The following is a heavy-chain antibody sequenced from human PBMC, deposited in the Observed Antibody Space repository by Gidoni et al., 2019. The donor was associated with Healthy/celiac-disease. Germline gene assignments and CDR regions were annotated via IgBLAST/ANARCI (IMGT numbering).Heavy chain of an antibody. CDR1: GFTFSSYS. D-gene: IGHD6-6*01. CDR3: ARDRDSSYPDY. V-gene: IGHV3-21*01. CDR2: ISSSSSYI. Sequence: EVQLVESGGGLVKPGGSLRLSGAASGFTFSSYSMNWVRQAPGKGLEWVSSISSSSSYIYYADSVKGRFTISRDNAKNSLYLQMNSLRAEDTAVYYCARDRDSSYPDYWGQGTLVTVSS. J-gene: IGHJ4*02.